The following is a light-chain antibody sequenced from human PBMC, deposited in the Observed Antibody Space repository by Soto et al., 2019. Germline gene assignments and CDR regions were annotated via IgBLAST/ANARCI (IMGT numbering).Light chain of an antibody. CDR2: PAS. Sequence: DIQMTQSPSSVSASVGDRVIITCRASQDIRDWLAWYRQRPGQAPELLIYPASTLQTGVPSRFIGSGAGTDFTLTISGLQPDDFATYYCQHCHSFPTTFGGGTKVEI. V-gene: IGKV1-12*01. J-gene: IGKJ4*01. CDR3: QHCHSFPTT. CDR1: QDIRDW.